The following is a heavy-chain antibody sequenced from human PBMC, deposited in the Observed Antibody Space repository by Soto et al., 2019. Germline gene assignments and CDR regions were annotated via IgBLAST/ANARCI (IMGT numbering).Heavy chain of an antibody. V-gene: IGHV3-30-3*01. CDR2: ISYDGSNK. Sequence: QVQLVESGGGVVQPGRSLRLSCAASGFTFSSYAMHWVSQAPGKGLEWVAVISYDGSNKYYADSVKGRFTISRDNSKNTLYLQMNSLRAEDTAVYYCARDRAYYDILTGYYYYYYGMDVWGQGTTVTVSS. CDR1: GFTFSSYA. J-gene: IGHJ6*02. CDR3: ARDRAYYDILTGYYYYYYGMDV. D-gene: IGHD3-9*01.